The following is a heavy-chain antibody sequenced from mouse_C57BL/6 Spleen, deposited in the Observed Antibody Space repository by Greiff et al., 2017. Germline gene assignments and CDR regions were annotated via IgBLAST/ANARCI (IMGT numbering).Heavy chain of an antibody. D-gene: IGHD1-1*01. CDR3: ARDYYGSYFDV. V-gene: IGHV5-17*01. Sequence: EVKLLESGAGLVKPGGSLKLSCAASGFTFSDYGMHWVRQAPEQGLEWVAYISSGSSTIYYADTVKGRFTISRDNAKNTLFLQMTSLRSEDTAMYYCARDYYGSYFDVWGTGTTVTVSA. J-gene: IGHJ1*03. CDR1: GFTFSDYG. CDR2: ISSGSSTI.